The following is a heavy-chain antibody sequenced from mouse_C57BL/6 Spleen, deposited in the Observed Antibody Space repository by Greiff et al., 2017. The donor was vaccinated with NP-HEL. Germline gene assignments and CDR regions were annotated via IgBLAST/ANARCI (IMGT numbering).Heavy chain of an antibody. J-gene: IGHJ4*01. CDR1: GYTFTSYW. CDR3: ARRVYGNYYAMDY. V-gene: IGHV1-50*01. Sequence: QVQLQQPGAELVKPGASVKLSCKASGYTFTSYWMQWVKQRPGQGLEWIGEIDPSDSYTNYHQKFKGKATLTVDTSSSTAYMQLSSLTSEDSAVYYCARRVYGNYYAMDYWGQGTSVTVSS. D-gene: IGHD1-1*01. CDR2: IDPSDSYT.